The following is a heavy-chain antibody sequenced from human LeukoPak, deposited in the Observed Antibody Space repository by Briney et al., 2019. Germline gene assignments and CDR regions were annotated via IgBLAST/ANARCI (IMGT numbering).Heavy chain of an antibody. Sequence: SETLSLTCTVSGVSISSSYSYWGWIRQPPGMGLEWIGSIYYTGNTYYNASLKSQVSISIDTSKNQFSLKLSSVTAADTAVYFCARGSYYSDSSGYSTYHYYYMDVWGKGTTVTVSS. D-gene: IGHD3-22*01. CDR2: IYYTGNT. V-gene: IGHV4-39*07. J-gene: IGHJ6*03. CDR3: ARGSYYSDSSGYSTYHYYYMDV. CDR1: GVSISSSYSY.